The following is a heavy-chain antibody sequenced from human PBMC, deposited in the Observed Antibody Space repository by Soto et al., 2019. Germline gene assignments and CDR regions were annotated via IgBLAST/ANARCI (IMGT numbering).Heavy chain of an antibody. D-gene: IGHD3-16*02. Sequence: LSLTCAVYGGSFSGYYWSWIRQPPGKGLEWIGEINHSGSTNYNPSLKSRVTISVDTSKNQFSLKLSSVTAADTAVYYCARRVGVILSFYYYGMDVWGQGTTVTVSS. J-gene: IGHJ6*02. V-gene: IGHV4-34*01. CDR1: GGSFSGYY. CDR2: INHSGST. CDR3: ARRVGVILSFYYYGMDV.